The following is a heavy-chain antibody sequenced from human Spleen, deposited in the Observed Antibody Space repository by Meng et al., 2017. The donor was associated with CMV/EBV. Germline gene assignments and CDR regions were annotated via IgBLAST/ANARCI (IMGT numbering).Heavy chain of an antibody. CDR3: ARGGGSGSYLFDY. J-gene: IGHJ4*02. Sequence: GSLRLSCAVCGGSFSGYYRSWIRQPPGKGLEWIGEINHSGSSNYNPSLKSRVTISVDTSKNQFSLKLSSVTAADTAVYYCARGGGSGSYLFDYWGQGTLVTVSS. D-gene: IGHD3-10*01. CDR2: INHSGSS. CDR1: GGSFSGYY. V-gene: IGHV4-34*01.